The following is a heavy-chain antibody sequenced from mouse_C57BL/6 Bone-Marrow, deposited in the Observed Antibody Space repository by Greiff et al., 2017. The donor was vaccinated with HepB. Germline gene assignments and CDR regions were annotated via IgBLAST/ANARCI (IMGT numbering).Heavy chain of an antibody. CDR3: TRMNYSNYDWYFDV. CDR2: IDPETGGT. D-gene: IGHD2-5*01. J-gene: IGHJ1*03. CDR1: GYTFTDYE. V-gene: IGHV1-15*01. Sequence: QVQLKESGAELVRPGASVTLSCKASGYTFTDYEMHWVKQTPVHGLEWIGAIDPETGGTAYNQKFKGKAILTADKSSSTAYMELRRLTSEDSAVYYCTRMNYSNYDWYFDVWGTGTTVTVSS.